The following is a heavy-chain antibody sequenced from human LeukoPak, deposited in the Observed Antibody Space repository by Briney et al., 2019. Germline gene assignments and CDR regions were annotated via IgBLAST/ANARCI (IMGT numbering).Heavy chain of an antibody. J-gene: IGHJ4*02. Sequence: PSETLSLTCAVYGGSFSGYYWSWIRQPPGKGLEWIGEINHSGSTNYNPSLKSRVTISVDTSKNQFSLKLSSVTAADTAVYYCARPRSSSIGIDYWGQGTLVTVSS. D-gene: IGHD6-6*01. CDR3: ARPRSSSIGIDY. CDR2: INHSGST. V-gene: IGHV4-34*01. CDR1: GGSFSGYY.